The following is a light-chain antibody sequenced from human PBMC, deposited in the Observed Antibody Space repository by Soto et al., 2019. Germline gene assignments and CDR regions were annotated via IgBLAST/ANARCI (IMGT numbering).Light chain of an antibody. CDR1: QSVSTY. J-gene: IGKJ5*01. Sequence: SQSVSTYLDWYQQRPGKAPKLLIHAASSMESGVPSRFSGSGFGTDFTLTISSLEPEDSAAYYCQQRNSTPPITFGQGTRLEIK. V-gene: IGKV1-39*01. CDR2: AAS. CDR3: QQRNSTPPIT.